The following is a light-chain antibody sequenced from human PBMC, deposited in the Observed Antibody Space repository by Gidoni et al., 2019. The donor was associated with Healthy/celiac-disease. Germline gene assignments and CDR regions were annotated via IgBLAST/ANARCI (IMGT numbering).Light chain of an antibody. CDR2: GAS. V-gene: IGKV3-20*01. CDR3: QQYGSSPLA. J-gene: IGKJ1*01. Sequence: EIVLTQSPGTLSLSPGERATLSCRASQSVSSSYLAWYQQKPGQAPRLLIYGASSRATGIPDRFSGRGSGTDFTLTISRLEPEDFAVYYCQQYGSSPLAVGQGTKVEIK. CDR1: QSVSSSY.